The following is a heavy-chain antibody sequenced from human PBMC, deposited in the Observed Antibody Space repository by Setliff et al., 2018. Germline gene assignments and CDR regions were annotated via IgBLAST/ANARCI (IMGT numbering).Heavy chain of an antibody. CDR1: GYTFTNYG. V-gene: IGHV1-18*01. CDR2: IKSYNGDT. J-gene: IGHJ4*02. CDR3: ARDADHYDTDENPIFDY. D-gene: IGHD3-9*01. Sequence: ASVKVSCKASGYTFTNYGISWVRQAPGQGLGWMGYIKSYNGDTYFARNLQGRLSMTTDASSSTAYMELTSLRSDDTAMYYCARDADHYDTDENPIFDYWGQGTLVTVPQ.